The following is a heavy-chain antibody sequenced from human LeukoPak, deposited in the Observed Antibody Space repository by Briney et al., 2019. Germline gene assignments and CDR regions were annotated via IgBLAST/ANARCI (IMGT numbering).Heavy chain of an antibody. J-gene: IGHJ4*02. CDR3: ARDLTN. CDR1: GHTFTDYY. CDR2: VNPTAGSR. V-gene: IGHV1-46*03. Sequence: GASVKVSCRASGHTFTDYYLHWVRQAPGQGLQWMGMVNPTAGSRAYAQDFQDRVTMTRDTSTSTVYMELYSLRSEGTAMYYCARDLTNWGQGTLVTVSS.